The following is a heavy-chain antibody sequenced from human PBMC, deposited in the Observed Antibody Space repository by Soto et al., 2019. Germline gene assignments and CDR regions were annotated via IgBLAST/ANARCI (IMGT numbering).Heavy chain of an antibody. J-gene: IGHJ4*02. CDR1: GGSFSGYY. CDR3: ARNSYGRPFDN. Sequence: SETLSLTCAVYGGSFSGYYWSWIRQPPGKGLEWIGEINHSGSTNYNPSLKSRVTISVDTSKNQFSLKLSSVTAADTAVYYCARNSYGRPFDNWGQGTLVTVSS. D-gene: IGHD5-18*01. V-gene: IGHV4-34*01. CDR2: INHSGST.